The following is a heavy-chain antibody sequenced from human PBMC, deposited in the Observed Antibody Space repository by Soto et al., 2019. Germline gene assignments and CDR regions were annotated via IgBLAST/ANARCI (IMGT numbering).Heavy chain of an antibody. CDR1: GYTFTSYA. Sequence: ASVKVSCNASGYTFTSYAMHWVRQAPGQRLEWMGWLNAGNGNTKYSQKFQGRVTITRDTSASTAYMELRSLRSDDTAVYFCARDRLGATGDYGGQGTLVTVSS. CDR3: ARDRLGATGDY. D-gene: IGHD1-26*01. J-gene: IGHJ4*02. CDR2: LNAGNGNT. V-gene: IGHV1-3*01.